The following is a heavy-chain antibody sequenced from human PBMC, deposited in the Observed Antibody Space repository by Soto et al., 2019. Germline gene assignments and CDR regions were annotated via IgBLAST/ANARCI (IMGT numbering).Heavy chain of an antibody. CDR1: GDSIGTYS. CDR3: ARHWDT. V-gene: IGHV4-59*08. J-gene: IGHJ5*02. CDR2: INYIGNT. Sequence: QVQLQESGPGLVKPSETLSLTCAVSGDSIGTYSWSWIRQPPGKGLEWIAYINYIGNTNYNPSLKSRVTLSVYTSKNQFSLKLSSVTAADTAVYYCARHWDTWGQGTLVTVSS.